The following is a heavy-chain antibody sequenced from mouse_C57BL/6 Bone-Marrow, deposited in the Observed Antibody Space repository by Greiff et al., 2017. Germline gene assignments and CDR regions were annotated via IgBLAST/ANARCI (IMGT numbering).Heavy chain of an antibody. J-gene: IGHJ1*03. D-gene: IGHD3-3*01. CDR3: ARRGTSWYFDV. CDR1: GFTFSSYG. CDR2: ISSGGSYT. Sequence: EVKLVESGGDLVKPGGSLKLSCAASGFTFSSYGMSWVRQTPDKRLEWVATISSGGSYTYYPDSVKGRFTISRDNAKNTLYLQMSSLKSDDTAMYYCARRGTSWYFDVWGTGTTVTVSS. V-gene: IGHV5-6*02.